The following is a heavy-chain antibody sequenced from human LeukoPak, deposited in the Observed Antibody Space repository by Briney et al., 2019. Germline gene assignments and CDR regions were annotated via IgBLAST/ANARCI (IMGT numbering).Heavy chain of an antibody. CDR2: IFTGGSP. CDR1: GGSISSGTHY. J-gene: IGHJ3*02. CDR3: ARRWNYKDAFDI. D-gene: IGHD1-7*01. Sequence: SETLSFTCDVSGGSISSGTHYWTWIRQPVGKGLEWLGRIFTGGSPTYNSSLKSRLTISIDKSKNQFSLKLSSVTAADTAVYYCARRWNYKDAFDIWGQGTMVTVSS. V-gene: IGHV4-61*02.